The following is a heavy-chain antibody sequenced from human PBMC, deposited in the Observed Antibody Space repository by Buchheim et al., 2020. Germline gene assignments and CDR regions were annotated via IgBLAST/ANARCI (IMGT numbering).Heavy chain of an antibody. CDR2: VSGSGRPGGVST. Sequence: EVHLLESGGGLVQPGGSLRLSCAASGFSFIDYGMTWVRQAPGKGLEWVSSVSGSGRPGGVSTFYADSVKGRFTISTDYSKNTLYLQMNSLRVEDTAIYYCAKVFYSDTWYGEDSWGQGTL. D-gene: IGHD3-10*01. J-gene: IGHJ4*02. CDR3: AKVFYSDTWYGEDS. V-gene: IGHV3-23*01. CDR1: GFSFIDYG.